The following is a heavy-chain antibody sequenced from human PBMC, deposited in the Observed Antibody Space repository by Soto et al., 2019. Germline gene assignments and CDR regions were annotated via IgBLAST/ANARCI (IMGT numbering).Heavy chain of an antibody. D-gene: IGHD6-19*01. V-gene: IGHV3-30-3*01. CDR2: ISYDGSNK. CDR1: GFTFSSNA. CDR3: ARDRVVAGIGEIGY. J-gene: IGHJ4*02. Sequence: QVQLVESGGGVVQPGRSLSLSCAASGFTFSSNAMHWVRQAPGKGLEWVAVISYDGSNKYYVDSVKGRFTISRDNSKNTLYLQMNSPRPEDTAVYYCARDRVVAGIGEIGYWGQGTLVTVSS.